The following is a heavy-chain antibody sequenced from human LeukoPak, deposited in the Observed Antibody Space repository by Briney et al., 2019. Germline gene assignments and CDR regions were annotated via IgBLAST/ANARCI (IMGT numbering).Heavy chain of an antibody. Sequence: PSETLSLTCTVSGGSISSYYWSWIRQPPGKGLEWIGYIYYSGSTNYNPSLKSRVTISVDTSKNQFSLKLSSVTAADTAVYYCARHLSNFGPNWYFDLWGRGTLVTVSS. D-gene: IGHD2/OR15-2a*01. CDR2: IYYSGST. CDR1: GGSISSYY. V-gene: IGHV4-59*08. CDR3: ARHLSNFGPNWYFDL. J-gene: IGHJ2*01.